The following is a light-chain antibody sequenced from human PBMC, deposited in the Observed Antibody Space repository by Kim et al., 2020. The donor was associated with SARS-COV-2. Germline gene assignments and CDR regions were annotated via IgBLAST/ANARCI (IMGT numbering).Light chain of an antibody. V-gene: IGLV1-47*01. J-gene: IGLJ2*01. CDR3: AAWDDSLRGPV. CDR1: SSNIGNNN. Sequence: GQRVTMSCSGSSSNIGNNNVCWYQQFPGAAPNLLIYRNSQRPSGVPDRFSGSKSGTSASLTISGLRSEDEAEYSCAAWDDSLRGPVFGGGTKLTVL. CDR2: RNS.